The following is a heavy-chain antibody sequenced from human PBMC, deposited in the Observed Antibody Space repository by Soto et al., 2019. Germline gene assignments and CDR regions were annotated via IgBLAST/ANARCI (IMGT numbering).Heavy chain of an antibody. CDR1: GFTFSSYA. D-gene: IGHD1-26*01. Sequence: GGSLRLSCAASGFTFSSYAMHWVRQAPGKGLEWVAVISYDGSNKYYADSVKGRFTISRDNSKNTLYLQMNSLRAEDTAVYYCARAPKGSYYGFDYWGQGTLVTVYS. V-gene: IGHV3-30-3*01. J-gene: IGHJ4*02. CDR3: ARAPKGSYYGFDY. CDR2: ISYDGSNK.